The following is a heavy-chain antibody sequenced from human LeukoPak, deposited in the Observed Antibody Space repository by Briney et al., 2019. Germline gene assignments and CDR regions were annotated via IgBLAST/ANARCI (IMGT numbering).Heavy chain of an antibody. CDR2: INHFGST. CDR3: ARGYRAPQTFYSYHYLDS. J-gene: IGHJ4*02. Sequence: SETLSLTCAVYGGSFSGYDWNWIRQSPGKGLEWIGEINHFGSTNYNPSLKSRVTISGDTSKNQRSLKVNSVTAADTAVYYCARGYRAPQTFYSYHYLDSWAQGILVTVSS. CDR1: GGSFSGYD. D-gene: IGHD5-18*01. V-gene: IGHV4-34*01.